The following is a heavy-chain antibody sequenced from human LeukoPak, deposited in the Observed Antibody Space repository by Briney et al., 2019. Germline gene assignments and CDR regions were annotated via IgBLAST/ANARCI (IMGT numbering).Heavy chain of an antibody. CDR2: ISYDGSNK. J-gene: IGHJ4*02. D-gene: IGHD6-13*01. Sequence: PGGSLRLSCAASGFTFSSYAMHWVRQAPGKGLEWVAVISYDGSNKYYADSVKGRFTISRDNSKNTLYLQMNSLRAEDTAVYYCARDRAAADPDYWGQGTLVTVSS. V-gene: IGHV3-30-3*01. CDR3: ARDRAAADPDY. CDR1: GFTFSSYA.